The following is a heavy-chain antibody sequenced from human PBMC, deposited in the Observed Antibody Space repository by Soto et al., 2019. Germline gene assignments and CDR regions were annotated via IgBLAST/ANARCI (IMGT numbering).Heavy chain of an antibody. Sequence: QVQLVQSGPEVKKPGASVKVSCKASGNTFASHGFSWVRQAPGQGLEWMGWISGFNGQTNYALKFQGRVTLTTDTSTSTAYIELRSLRSDDTAVYFCARVDTRGVAVVLDYWGQGTLVTVSS. CDR1: GNTFASHG. D-gene: IGHD3-22*01. CDR3: ARVDTRGVAVVLDY. CDR2: ISGFNGQT. J-gene: IGHJ4*02. V-gene: IGHV1-18*01.